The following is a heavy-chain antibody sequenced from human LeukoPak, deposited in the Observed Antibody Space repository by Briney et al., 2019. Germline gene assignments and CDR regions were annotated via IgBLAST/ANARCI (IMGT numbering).Heavy chain of an antibody. CDR1: GYSISSGYY. V-gene: IGHV4-38-2*02. CDR3: ARRGLYYDILTGYYPY. Sequence: SETLSLTCTVSGYSISSGYYWGWIRQPPGKGLEWIGSIYHSGSTYYNPSLKSRVTISVDTSKNQFSLKLSSVTAADTAVYYCARRGLYYDILTGYYPYWGQGTLVTVSS. J-gene: IGHJ4*02. D-gene: IGHD3-9*01. CDR2: IYHSGST.